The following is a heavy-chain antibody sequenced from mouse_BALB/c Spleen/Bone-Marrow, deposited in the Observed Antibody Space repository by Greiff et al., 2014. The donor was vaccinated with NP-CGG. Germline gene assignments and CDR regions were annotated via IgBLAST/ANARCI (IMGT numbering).Heavy chain of an antibody. Sequence: EVQLQQSGPRLVKPSQSLSLTCTVTGYSITSDYAWNWIRQFPGNKLEWMGYISYSGSTSYNPSLKSRISITRDTSKNQFFLQLNSVTTEDTATYYCANWGPYYFDYWGQGTTLTVSS. V-gene: IGHV3-2*02. J-gene: IGHJ2*01. CDR3: ANWGPYYFDY. CDR2: ISYSGST. CDR1: GYSITSDYA. D-gene: IGHD4-1*02.